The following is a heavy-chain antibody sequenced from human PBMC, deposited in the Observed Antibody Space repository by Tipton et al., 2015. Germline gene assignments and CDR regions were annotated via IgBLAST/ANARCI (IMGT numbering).Heavy chain of an antibody. V-gene: IGHV5-51*01. CDR3: ARHVLGVAAAGLALDV. D-gene: IGHD6-13*01. Sequence: QLVQSGAEVRKSGESLSISCHTSGYNFNDYWIGWVRQLPGKGLELMGMIQTGDSEIRYSPSFQGLVTISADQSISTAYLQWSSLKASDSAMYYCARHVLGVAAAGLALDVWGQGTTVTVSS. CDR2: IQTGDSEI. J-gene: IGHJ6*02. CDR1: GYNFNDYW.